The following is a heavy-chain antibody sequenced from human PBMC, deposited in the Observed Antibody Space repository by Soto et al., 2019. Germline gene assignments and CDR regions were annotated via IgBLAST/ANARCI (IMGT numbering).Heavy chain of an antibody. CDR1: GFTFSSYA. J-gene: IGHJ4*02. CDR3: ARARFLEWWLAPEVVGLVVGPDY. Sequence: GGSLRLSCAASGFTFSSYAMHWVRQAPGKGLEWVAVISYDGSNKYYADSVKGRFTISRDNSKNTLYLQMNSLRAEDTAVYYCARARFLEWWLAPEVVGLVVGPDYSGQGPLVTVYS. D-gene: IGHD3-3*01. V-gene: IGHV3-30-3*01. CDR2: ISYDGSNK.